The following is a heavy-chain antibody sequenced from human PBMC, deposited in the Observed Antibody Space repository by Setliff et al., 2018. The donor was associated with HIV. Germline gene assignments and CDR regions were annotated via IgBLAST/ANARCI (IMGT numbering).Heavy chain of an antibody. V-gene: IGHV3-23*01. CDR1: GFTFSNYT. Sequence: GGSLRLSCAASGFTFSNYTMSWVRQAPGEGLEWVSAILSTGERTFYADSVRGRFTISRDNSKNTVYLQMNSLRAEDTAEYYCAKELAASGLGYFDSWGRGILVTVSS. J-gene: IGHJ4*02. D-gene: IGHD3-22*01. CDR2: ILSTGERT. CDR3: AKELAASGLGYFDS.